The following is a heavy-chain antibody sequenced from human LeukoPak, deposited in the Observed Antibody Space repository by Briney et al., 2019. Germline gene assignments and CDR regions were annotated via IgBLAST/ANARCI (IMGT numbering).Heavy chain of an antibody. V-gene: IGHV3-15*01. D-gene: IGHD3-10*02. CDR1: GFSISNDW. CDR3: TLTQGWCSGSYYRDF. Sequence: MSGGSLRLSCAASGFSISNDWMSWVRQAPGRGWGWLARGKSRTAAETTDYAAPGNNRFTISRHESKTTLSLQMNSQKPEDTAVYHCTLTQGWCSGSYYRDFWGQGTLVTVSS. J-gene: IGHJ4*02. CDR2: GKSRTAAETT.